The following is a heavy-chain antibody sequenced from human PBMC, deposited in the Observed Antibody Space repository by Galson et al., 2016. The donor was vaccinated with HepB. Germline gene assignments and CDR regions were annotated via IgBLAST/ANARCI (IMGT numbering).Heavy chain of an antibody. CDR2: IYSGGAT. Sequence: SLRLSCAGSGFSVRSNYMNWVRQAPGKGLEWVSVIYSGGATSYADSVKGRFTTSRDTSNNTVFLQMNSLRTEDTAVYYCAKNLDSGWHLPFDSWGQGTLVTVSS. CDR1: GFSVRSNY. J-gene: IGHJ4*02. V-gene: IGHV3-53*01. CDR3: AKNLDSGWHLPFDS. D-gene: IGHD3-22*01.